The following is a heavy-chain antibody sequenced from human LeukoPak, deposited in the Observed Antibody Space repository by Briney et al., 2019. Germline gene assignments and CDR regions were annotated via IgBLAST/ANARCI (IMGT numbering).Heavy chain of an antibody. D-gene: IGHD3-16*02. J-gene: IGHJ4*02. Sequence: PGKSLRLFCAASGFTFRHYGMHWVRQAPGLGLEWVAVIWYDGSKKYYADSVKGRFTISRDNAKNSVYLQMNSLRAEDTAVYYCARETNTSDSGSYLTADVTSDDYWGQGTLVTVST. CDR3: ARETNTSDSGSYLTADVTSDDY. CDR1: GFTFRHYG. V-gene: IGHV3-33*01. CDR2: IWYDGSKK.